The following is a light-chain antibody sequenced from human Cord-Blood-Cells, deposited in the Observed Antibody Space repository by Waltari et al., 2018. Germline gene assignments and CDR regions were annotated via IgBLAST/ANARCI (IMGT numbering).Light chain of an antibody. CDR2: GAS. V-gene: IGKV3-20*01. Sequence: IVLTQSPGTLSLSPGERATLSCRASQSVSSSYLAWCQQKPGQAPRLLIYGASSRATGIPDRFSGSGSGTDFTLTISRLEPEDFAVYYCQQYGSSRTFGQGTKVEIK. CDR3: QQYGSSRT. J-gene: IGKJ1*01. CDR1: QSVSSSY.